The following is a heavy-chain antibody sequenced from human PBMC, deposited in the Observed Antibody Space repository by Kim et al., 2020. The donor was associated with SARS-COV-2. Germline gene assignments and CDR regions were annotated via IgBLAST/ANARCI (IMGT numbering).Heavy chain of an antibody. J-gene: IGHJ5*02. CDR3: SREYSSGWFNWFDP. CDR2: IYSGGST. D-gene: IGHD6-19*01. CDR1: GFTVSSNY. V-gene: IGHV3-53*04. Sequence: GGSLRLSCAASGFTVSSNYMSWVRQAPGKGLEWVSVIYSGGSTYYADSVKGRFTIFRHNSKNTLYLQMNSLRAEDTAVYYCSREYSSGWFNWFDPWGQGT.